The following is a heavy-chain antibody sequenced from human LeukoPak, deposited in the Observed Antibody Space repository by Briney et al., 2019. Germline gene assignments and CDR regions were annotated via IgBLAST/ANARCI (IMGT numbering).Heavy chain of an antibody. J-gene: IGHJ4*02. CDR3: AKDDAWLQFND. CDR1: GFTFSSHG. V-gene: IGHV3-23*01. Sequence: LSGGSLRLSCAASGFTFSSHGMNWVRQAPEKGLEWISGISPSADITYYADSVKGRFTISRDNSENTVYLHMSSLRAGDTAVYFCAKDDAWLQFNDWVQGTLVTVSS. D-gene: IGHD5-24*01. CDR2: ISPSADIT.